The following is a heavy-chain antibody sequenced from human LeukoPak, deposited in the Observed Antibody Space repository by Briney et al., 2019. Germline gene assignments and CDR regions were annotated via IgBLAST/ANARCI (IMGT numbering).Heavy chain of an antibody. V-gene: IGHV1-2*02. D-gene: IGHD3-10*01. J-gene: IGHJ6*02. CDR1: GYTFTGYY. CDR3: ARYPFHYGSSNYYYYGMDV. Sequence: ASVKVSCKASGYTFTGYYMHWVRQAPGQGLEWMGWINPNSGGTNYAQKFQGRVTMTRDTSISTAYMELSRLRSDDTAVYYCARYPFHYGSSNYYYYGMDVWGQGTTVTVSS. CDR2: INPNSGGT.